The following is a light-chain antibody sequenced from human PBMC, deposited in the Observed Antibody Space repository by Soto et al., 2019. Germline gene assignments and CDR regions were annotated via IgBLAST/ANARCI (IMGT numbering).Light chain of an antibody. Sequence: QSVLTQPASVSGSPGQSITISCTGTSSDVGGYNHVSWYQQYPGKVPKLLIYNVSHRPSGVSNRFSGSKSGNTASLTISGLQAEDEADYFCTSSPSGSLYVFGTGTKVTVL. CDR2: NVS. V-gene: IGLV2-14*03. CDR3: TSSPSGSLYV. CDR1: SSDVGGYNH. J-gene: IGLJ1*01.